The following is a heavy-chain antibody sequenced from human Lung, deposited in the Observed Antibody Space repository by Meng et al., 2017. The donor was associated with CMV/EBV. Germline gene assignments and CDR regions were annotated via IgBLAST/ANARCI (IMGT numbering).Heavy chain of an antibody. CDR1: GGSIRRRKW. CDR3: ASFPPPGKQWLVTDY. J-gene: IGHJ4*02. CDR2: IYHSGST. D-gene: IGHD6-19*01. V-gene: IGHV4-4*03. Sequence: EESGLGRMRHPGTLPLTCPVFGGSIRRRKWWSWVRQPPGKGLEWIGEIYHSGSTDYNPSLKSRVTISVDKSKDQFSLKLGSVTAADTAVYYCASFPPPGKQWLVTDYWGQGTLVTVSS.